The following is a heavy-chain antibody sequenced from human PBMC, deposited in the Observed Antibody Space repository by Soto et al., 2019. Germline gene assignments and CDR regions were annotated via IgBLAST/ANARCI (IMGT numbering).Heavy chain of an antibody. V-gene: IGHV4-31*03. CDR1: GGSISSGGYY. D-gene: IGHD5-18*01. CDR2: IYYSGST. J-gene: IGHJ6*02. CDR3: ARDGYRYGYYYYYGMDV. Sequence: PSETLSLTCTVSGGSISSGGYYWSWIRQHPGKGLEWIGYIYYSGSTYYNPSLKSRVTISVDTSKNQFSLKLSSVTAADTAVYYCARDGYRYGYYYYYGMDVWGQGTTVTVPS.